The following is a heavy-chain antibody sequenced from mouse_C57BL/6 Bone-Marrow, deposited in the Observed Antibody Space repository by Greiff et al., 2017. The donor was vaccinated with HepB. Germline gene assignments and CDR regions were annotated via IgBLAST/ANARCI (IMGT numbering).Heavy chain of an antibody. V-gene: IGHV1-81*01. CDR1: GYTFTSYG. CDR2: IYPRSGNT. D-gene: IGHD1-1*01. Sequence: VQLQQSGAELARPGASVKLSCKASGYTFTSYGISWVKQRTGQGLEWIGEIYPRSGNTYYNEKFKGKATLTADKSSNTAYMELRSLTSEDSAVYFCASVATVVATPYYAMDYWGQGTSVTVSS. J-gene: IGHJ4*01. CDR3: ASVATVVATPYYAMDY.